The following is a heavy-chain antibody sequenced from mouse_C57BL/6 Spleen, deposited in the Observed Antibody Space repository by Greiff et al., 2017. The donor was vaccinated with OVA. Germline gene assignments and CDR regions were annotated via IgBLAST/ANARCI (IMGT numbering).Heavy chain of an antibody. CDR3: AREYGPYYFDY. Sequence: EVMLVESGGVLVKPGGSLKLSCAASGFTFSSYAMSWVRQTPEKRLEWVATISDGGSYTYYPDNVKGRFTISRDNAKNNLYLQMSHLKSEDTAMYYCAREYGPYYFDYWGQGTTLTVSS. J-gene: IGHJ2*01. CDR1: GFTFSSYA. D-gene: IGHD1-1*01. CDR2: ISDGGSYT. V-gene: IGHV5-4*01.